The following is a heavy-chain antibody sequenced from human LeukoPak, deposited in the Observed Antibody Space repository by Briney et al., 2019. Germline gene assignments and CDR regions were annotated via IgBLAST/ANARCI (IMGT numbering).Heavy chain of an antibody. CDR1: GYTFTGYY. Sequence: ASVKVSCKASGYTFTGYYMHWVRQAPGQGLEWMGWISAYNGNTNYAQKLQGRVTMTTDTSTSTAYMELRSLRSDDTAVYYCARVEMYYYDSSGYYYFDYWGQGTLVTVSS. D-gene: IGHD3-22*01. V-gene: IGHV1-18*04. J-gene: IGHJ4*02. CDR3: ARVEMYYYDSSGYYYFDY. CDR2: ISAYNGNT.